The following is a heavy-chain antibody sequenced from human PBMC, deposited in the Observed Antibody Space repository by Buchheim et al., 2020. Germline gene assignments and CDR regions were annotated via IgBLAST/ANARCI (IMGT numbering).Heavy chain of an antibody. CDR2: IKYDGRLQ. D-gene: IGHD1-26*01. Sequence: EVQLVESGGGLVQPGGSLRLSCAGSGFTFSRYWMTWVRQAPGKGLEWVGNIKYDGRLQEYVDSMKGRFTISRDNAKNSVSLQMSSLRAEDTAVYYCAVNLLGAATAGDYWGQGTL. V-gene: IGHV3-7*01. J-gene: IGHJ4*02. CDR3: AVNLLGAATAGDY. CDR1: GFTFSRYW.